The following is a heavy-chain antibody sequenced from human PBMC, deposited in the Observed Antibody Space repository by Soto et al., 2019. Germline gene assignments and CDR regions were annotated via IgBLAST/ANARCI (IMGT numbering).Heavy chain of an antibody. D-gene: IGHD6-13*01. Sequence: SVKVSCKASGGTFSSYAITWVRQAPGQGLEWMGGIIPIFGTANYAQKFQGRVTITADESTSTAYMELSSLRSEDTAVYYCAREGGAAADPFDPWGQGTLVTVSS. J-gene: IGHJ5*02. CDR1: GGTFSSYA. V-gene: IGHV1-69*13. CDR2: IIPIFGTA. CDR3: AREGGAAADPFDP.